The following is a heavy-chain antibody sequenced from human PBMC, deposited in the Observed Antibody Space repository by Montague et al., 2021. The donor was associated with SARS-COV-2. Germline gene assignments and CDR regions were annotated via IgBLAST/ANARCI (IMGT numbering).Heavy chain of an antibody. J-gene: IGHJ4*02. CDR3: ASRGDYGGPRFDY. CDR1: GGSVSSRSYY. D-gene: IGHD4-23*01. V-gene: IGHV4-39*01. Sequence: ETLSLTCTVSGGSVSSRSYYWGWIRQPPGKGLEWIGGIYYSGSTHYNPSLKSRVTISVDTSKNQFSLKLSSVTAADTAVYYCASRGDYGGPRFDYWGQGTLVSASS. CDR2: IYYSGST.